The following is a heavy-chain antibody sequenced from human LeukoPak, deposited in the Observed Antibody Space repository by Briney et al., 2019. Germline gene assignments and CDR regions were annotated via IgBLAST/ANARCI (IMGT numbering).Heavy chain of an antibody. CDR3: ARAGEAPYCSGGSCYDQNWFDP. CDR1: GFTFSSCS. Sequence: GGSLILSCAAAGFTFSSCSMNWVRQAPGKGVEWVSSIICSSSCIYYADSVNGRFTISRDNAKNSLYLKMNSLRAEDTAVYYCARAGEAPYCSGGSCYDQNWFDPWGQGTLVTVSS. V-gene: IGHV3-21*01. J-gene: IGHJ5*02. CDR2: IICSSSCI. D-gene: IGHD2-15*01.